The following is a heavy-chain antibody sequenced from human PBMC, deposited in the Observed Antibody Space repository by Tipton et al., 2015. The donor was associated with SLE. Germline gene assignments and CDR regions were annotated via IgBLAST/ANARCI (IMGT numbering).Heavy chain of an antibody. Sequence: TLSLTCTVSGGSISTHYWGWIRQPPGMGLEWIGYSYNGGSTNYNPSLKSRVIISVDTSKNQFSLKLSSVTAADTAMYYCARDGYALFDYWGQGTLVTVSS. CDR1: GGSISTHY. J-gene: IGHJ4*02. D-gene: IGHD5-12*01. CDR2: SYNGGST. CDR3: ARDGYALFDY. V-gene: IGHV4-59*11.